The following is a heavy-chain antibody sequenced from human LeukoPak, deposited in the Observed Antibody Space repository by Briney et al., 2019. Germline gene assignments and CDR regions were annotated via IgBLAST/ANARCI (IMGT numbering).Heavy chain of an antibody. D-gene: IGHD6-13*01. Sequence: GGSLRLSCSASGLTFSSYGMHWVRQAPGKGLEWVAVISYDGSNKYYADSVKGRFTISRDNSKNTLYLQMNSLRAEDTAVYYCAKDGDSSRIGDYYGMDVWGQGTTVTVSS. J-gene: IGHJ6*02. CDR1: GLTFSSYG. CDR2: ISYDGSNK. CDR3: AKDGDSSRIGDYYGMDV. V-gene: IGHV3-30*18.